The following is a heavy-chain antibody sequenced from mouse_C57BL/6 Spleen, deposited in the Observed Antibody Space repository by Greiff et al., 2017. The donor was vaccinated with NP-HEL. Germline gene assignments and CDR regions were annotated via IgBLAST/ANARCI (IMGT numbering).Heavy chain of an antibody. J-gene: IGHJ4*01. D-gene: IGHD1-1*01. V-gene: IGHV5-17*01. CDR2: ISSGSSTI. Sequence: EVQLVESGGGLVKPGGSLKLSCAASGFTFSDYGMHWVRQAPEKGLEWVAYISSGSSTIYYADTVKGRFTISRDNAKNTLFLQMTSLRSEDTAMYYCARPGYYGSSHYAMDDWGQGTSVTVSS. CDR3: ARPGYYGSSHYAMDD. CDR1: GFTFSDYG.